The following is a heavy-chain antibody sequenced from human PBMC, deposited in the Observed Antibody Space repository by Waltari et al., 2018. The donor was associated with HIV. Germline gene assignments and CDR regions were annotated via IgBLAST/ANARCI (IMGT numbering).Heavy chain of an antibody. CDR3: ARDTLNFYFGLDA. CDR1: FGDYA. J-gene: IGHJ6*02. V-gene: IGHV3-11*06. D-gene: IGHD3-9*01. Sequence: FGDYAVTWVRQPPGKGLEWISYISSSSFNIKYVDSVKGRFTISRDNTKNSLELQMNNLRDEDTAVYYCARDTLNFYFGLDAWGQGTTVTVSS. CDR2: ISSSSFNI.